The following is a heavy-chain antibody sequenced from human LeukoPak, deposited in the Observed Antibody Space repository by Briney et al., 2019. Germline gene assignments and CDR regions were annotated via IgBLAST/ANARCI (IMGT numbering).Heavy chain of an antibody. D-gene: IGHD6-19*01. V-gene: IGHV3-30-3*01. J-gene: IGHJ4*02. CDR1: GFTFSSYA. CDR2: ISYDGSNK. CDR3: ARDVDPGIAVAGSFDS. Sequence: PGGSLRLSCAASGFTFSSYAMHWVRQAPGKGLEWVAVISYDGSNKYYADSVKGRFTISRDNSKNTLYLQMNSLRAEDTAVYYCARDVDPGIAVAGSFDSWGQGTLVTVSS.